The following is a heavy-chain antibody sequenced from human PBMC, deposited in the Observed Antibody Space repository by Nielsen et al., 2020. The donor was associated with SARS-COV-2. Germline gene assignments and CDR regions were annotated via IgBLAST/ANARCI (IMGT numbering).Heavy chain of an antibody. CDR2: INHIGST. CDR1: GGYFSGYY. CDR3: VNGGRYSDGWSLWY. V-gene: IGHV4-34*01. Sequence: SETLSPTCPFHGGYFSGYYWTLHLQSPGKGLERIAEINHIGSTNYNPSLRSRVTISIDTSTNQFSLRLTSVTAADTAMYYCVNGGRYSDGWSLWYWDKGSLVTVSS. D-gene: IGHD5-12*01. J-gene: IGHJ4*02.